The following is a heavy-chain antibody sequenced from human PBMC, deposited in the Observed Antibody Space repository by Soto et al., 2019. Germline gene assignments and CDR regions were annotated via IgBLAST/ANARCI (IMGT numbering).Heavy chain of an antibody. CDR1: VFTFSSYW. Sequence: GGSLRLCCEASVFTFSSYWMTWFRQAPGKGLEWVANIKEDGSEKNYVDSVEGRFTISRDSAKNTLYLQMNSVRVEDTAVYYCARERGIGSDCWECVDYWGRGTLVTVS. J-gene: IGHJ4*02. V-gene: IGHV3-7*01. CDR3: ARERGIGSDCWECVDY. D-gene: IGHD5-12*01. CDR2: IKEDGSEK.